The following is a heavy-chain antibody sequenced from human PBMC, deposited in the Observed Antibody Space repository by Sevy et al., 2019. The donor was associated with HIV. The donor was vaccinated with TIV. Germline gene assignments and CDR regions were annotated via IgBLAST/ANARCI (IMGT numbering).Heavy chain of an antibody. Sequence: SETLSLTCAVSGGSISSSNWWGWVRQPPGKGLEWIGEIYRSGSTNYNPSLKSRVTISVDKSKNQFSLKLSSVTAADTAVYYCARGAIKAGYSSSWFDYWGQGTLVTVSS. D-gene: IGHD6-13*01. J-gene: IGHJ4*02. CDR2: IYRSGST. V-gene: IGHV4-4*02. CDR1: GGSISSSNW. CDR3: ARGAIKAGYSSSWFDY.